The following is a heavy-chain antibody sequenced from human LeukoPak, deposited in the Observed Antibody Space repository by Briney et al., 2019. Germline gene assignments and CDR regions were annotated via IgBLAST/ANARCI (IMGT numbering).Heavy chain of an antibody. J-gene: IGHJ4*02. V-gene: IGHV7-4-1*02. D-gene: IGHD4-17*01. CDR2: INTNTGNP. CDR1: GYTFTSYA. CDR3: ARDKPKYYGDYGNFDY. Sequence: GASVKVSCKASGYTFTSYAMNWVRQAPGQGLEWMGWINTNTGNPTYAQGFTGRFVFSLDTSVSTAYLQISSLKAEDTAVYYCARDKPKYYGDYGNFDYWGQGTLVTVSS.